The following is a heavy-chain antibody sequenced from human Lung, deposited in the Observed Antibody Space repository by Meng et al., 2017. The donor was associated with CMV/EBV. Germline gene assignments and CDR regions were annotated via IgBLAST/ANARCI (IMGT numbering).Heavy chain of an antibody. CDR3: ARAGRSYGMDV. CDR2: INHSGST. V-gene: IGHV4-34*01. Sequence: LXCAVYGGSFSGYYWSWIRQPPGKGLEWIGEINHSGSTNYNPSLKSRVTISVDTSKNQFSLKLSSVTAADTAVYYCARAGRSYGMDVWGKGTTVTCAS. J-gene: IGHJ6*04. CDR1: GGSFSGYY.